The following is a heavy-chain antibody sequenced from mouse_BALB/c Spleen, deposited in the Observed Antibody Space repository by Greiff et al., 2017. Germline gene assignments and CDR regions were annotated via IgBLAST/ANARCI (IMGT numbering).Heavy chain of an antibody. V-gene: IGHV5-17*02. Sequence: EVKLLESGGGLVQPGGSRKLSCAASGSTFSSFGMHWVRQAPEKGLEWVAYISSDSSTIYYPDTVKGRFTITRDKPKNTLFLQMTSLRSEDTAMYYCAEGGSSRGSGFAYWGQGTLVTVSA. J-gene: IGHJ3*01. CDR1: GSTFSSFG. D-gene: IGHD1-1*01. CDR3: AEGGSSRGSGFAY. CDR2: ISSDSSTI.